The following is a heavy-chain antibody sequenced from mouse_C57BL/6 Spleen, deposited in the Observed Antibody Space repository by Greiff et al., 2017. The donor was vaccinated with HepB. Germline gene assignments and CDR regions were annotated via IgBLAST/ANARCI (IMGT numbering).Heavy chain of an antibody. CDR1: GYTFTSYG. V-gene: IGHV1-81*01. CDR3: ARYYGSSSCWYFDV. Sequence: LVESGAELARPGASVKLSCKASGYTFTSYGISWVKQRTGQGLEWIGEIYPRSGNTYYNEKFKGKATLTADKSSSTAYMELRSLTSEDSAVYFCARYYGSSSCWYFDVWGTGTTVTVSS. CDR2: IYPRSGNT. D-gene: IGHD1-1*01. J-gene: IGHJ1*03.